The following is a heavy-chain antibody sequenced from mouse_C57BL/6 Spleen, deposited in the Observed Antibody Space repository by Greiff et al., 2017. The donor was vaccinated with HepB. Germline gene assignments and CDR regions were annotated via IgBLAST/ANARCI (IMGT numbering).Heavy chain of an antibody. CDR2: ISSGSSTI. CDR1: GFTFSDYG. CDR3: ARDYYGSSSFAY. Sequence: EVKLMESGGGLVKPGGSLKLSCAASGFTFSDYGMHWVRQAPEKGLEWVAYISSGSSTIYYADKVKGRFTISRDNAKNTLFLQMTSLRSEDTAMYYCARDYYGSSSFAYWGQGTLVTVSA. J-gene: IGHJ3*01. V-gene: IGHV5-17*01. D-gene: IGHD1-1*01.